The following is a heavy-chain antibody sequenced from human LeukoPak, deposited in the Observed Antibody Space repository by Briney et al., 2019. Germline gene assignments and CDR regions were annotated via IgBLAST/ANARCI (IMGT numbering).Heavy chain of an antibody. CDR2: ISYDGSNK. CDR3: ARAYYDFWSGYYKANAFDI. Sequence: GGSLRLSCAASGFTFSSYAMHWVRQAPGKGLEWVAVISYDGSNKYYADSVKGRFTISRDNSKNTLYLQMNSLRAEDTAVYYCARAYYDFWSGYYKANAFDIWGQGTMVTVSS. V-gene: IGHV3-30-3*01. CDR1: GFTFSSYA. J-gene: IGHJ3*02. D-gene: IGHD3-3*01.